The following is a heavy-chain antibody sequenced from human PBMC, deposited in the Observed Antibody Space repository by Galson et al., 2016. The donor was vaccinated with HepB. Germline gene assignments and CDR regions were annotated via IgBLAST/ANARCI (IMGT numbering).Heavy chain of an antibody. D-gene: IGHD4-17*01. Sequence: SLRLSCAASGFTFSSYSMNWVRQAPGKGPEWVSSISSSSSSIYYADSVKGRFTISRDNAKNSLYLQMNSLRAEDTAVYYCARAVSWDYGDYAGYWGQGTLVTVSS. J-gene: IGHJ4*02. CDR2: ISSSSSSI. V-gene: IGHV3-21*01. CDR3: ARAVSWDYGDYAGY. CDR1: GFTFSSYS.